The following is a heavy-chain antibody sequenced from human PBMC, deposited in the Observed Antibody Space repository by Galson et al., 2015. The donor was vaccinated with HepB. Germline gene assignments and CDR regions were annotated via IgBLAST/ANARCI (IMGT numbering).Heavy chain of an antibody. J-gene: IGHJ4*02. CDR2: IWYDGGSK. CDR1: GFTFSNYG. CDR3: ARDEEI. V-gene: IGHV3-33*08. Sequence: SLRLSCAASGFTFSNYGMHWVRQAPGKGLEWVAVIWYDGGSKYYADSVRGRFTISRDNSKNMLYLQMNTLRVEDTAVYYCARDEEIWGQGTLVTVSS.